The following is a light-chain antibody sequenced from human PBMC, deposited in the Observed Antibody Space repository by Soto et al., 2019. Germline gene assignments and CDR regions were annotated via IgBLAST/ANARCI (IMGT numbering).Light chain of an antibody. CDR1: SSDVGGYNY. J-gene: IGLJ1*01. CDR2: EVS. CDR3: SSYAGSNNYV. V-gene: IGLV2-8*01. Sequence: QSALTQPPSASGSPGQSVTISRTGTSSDVGGYNYVSWYQQHPSKAPKLMIYEVSKRPSGVPDRFSGSKSGNTASLTVSGLQAEDEADYYCSSYAGSNNYVFGTGTKLTVL.